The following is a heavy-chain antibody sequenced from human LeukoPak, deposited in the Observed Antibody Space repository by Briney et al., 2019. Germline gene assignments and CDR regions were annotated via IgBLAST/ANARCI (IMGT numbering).Heavy chain of an antibody. Sequence: GGSLRLSCAASGFTFSSYWMHWVRQAPGKGLVWVSRINSDGSITSYADSVKGRFTISRDNAKNTLYLQMNSLRAEDTAVYYCAREPSPMVRGVPSTYYYYGMDVWGQGTTVTVSS. V-gene: IGHV3-74*01. CDR3: AREPSPMVRGVPSTYYYYGMDV. CDR2: INSDGSIT. D-gene: IGHD3-10*01. CDR1: GFTFSSYW. J-gene: IGHJ6*02.